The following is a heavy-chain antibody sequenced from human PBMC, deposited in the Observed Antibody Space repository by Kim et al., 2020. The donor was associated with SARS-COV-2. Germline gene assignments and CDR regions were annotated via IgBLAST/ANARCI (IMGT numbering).Heavy chain of an antibody. J-gene: IGHJ4*02. CDR2: VYHSGST. Sequence: SETLSLTCTVSGGSISSSFNYWGWIRQPPGKGLECIGSVYHSGSTYDSPSLKSRVTVSVDTSKNQFSLKVTSVTAADTAVYFCARLPHDSSGYVDCWGQGILVTVSS. CDR1: GGSISSSFNY. CDR3: ARLPHDSSGYVDC. D-gene: IGHD3-22*01. V-gene: IGHV4-39*01.